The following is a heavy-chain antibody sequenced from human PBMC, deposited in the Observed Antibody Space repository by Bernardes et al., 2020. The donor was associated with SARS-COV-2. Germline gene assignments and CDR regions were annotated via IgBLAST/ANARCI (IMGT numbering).Heavy chain of an antibody. Sequence: GESLNLSCQGSGYSFSDYWVGWVRQVPGKGLEWMGVIYPDDSDTTYSPSFEGHVTMSADKSITTAYLQWKTLRASDTGVYFCARRGVQAAGTDAFDVWGQGTLVVVSA. CDR2: IYPDDSDT. J-gene: IGHJ3*01. D-gene: IGHD6-19*01. V-gene: IGHV5-51*01. CDR1: GYSFSDYW. CDR3: ARRGVQAAGTDAFDV.